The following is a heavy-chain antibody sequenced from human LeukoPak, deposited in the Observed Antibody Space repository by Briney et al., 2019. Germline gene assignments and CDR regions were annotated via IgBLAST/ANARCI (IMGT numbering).Heavy chain of an antibody. Sequence: ASVKVSCKASAYTFTGFYFHWVRQAPGRGLEWMGWMNPNSGNTGYAQKFQGRVTITRNTSISTAYMELSSLRSEDTAVYYCARVFKSQGIDPWGQGTLVTVSS. D-gene: IGHD3-10*01. CDR2: MNPNSGNT. CDR1: AYTFTGFY. V-gene: IGHV1-8*03. CDR3: ARVFKSQGIDP. J-gene: IGHJ5*02.